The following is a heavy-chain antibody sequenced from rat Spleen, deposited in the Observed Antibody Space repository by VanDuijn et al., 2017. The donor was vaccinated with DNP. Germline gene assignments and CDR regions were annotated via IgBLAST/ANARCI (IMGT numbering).Heavy chain of an antibody. CDR1: GFTFSNYY. V-gene: IGHV5-25*01. CDR3: ARAKDRYNPLDD. D-gene: IGHD1-5*01. J-gene: IGHJ2*01. Sequence: EVQLVESGGGLVQPGRSLKLSCAASGFTFSNYYMAWVRQAPKKGLEWVATISTGGGNTYYRDSVKGRFTISRDNAESTLYLQMDSLRSEDTATYYCARAKDRYNPLDDWGKGVMVTVSS. CDR2: ISTGGGNT.